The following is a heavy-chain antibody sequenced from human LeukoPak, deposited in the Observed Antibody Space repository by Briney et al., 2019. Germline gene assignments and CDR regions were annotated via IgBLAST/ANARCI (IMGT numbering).Heavy chain of an antibody. Sequence: GGSLRLSCAASGFTFSSYAMSWVRQAPGKGLEWVSAISGSGGSTYYADSVKGRFTISRDNSKNTLYLQMNSLRAGDTAVYYCAKDCGGDCYSAYYMDVWGKGTTVTVSS. CDR1: GFTFSSYA. D-gene: IGHD2-21*01. J-gene: IGHJ6*03. CDR3: AKDCGGDCYSAYYMDV. CDR2: ISGSGGST. V-gene: IGHV3-23*01.